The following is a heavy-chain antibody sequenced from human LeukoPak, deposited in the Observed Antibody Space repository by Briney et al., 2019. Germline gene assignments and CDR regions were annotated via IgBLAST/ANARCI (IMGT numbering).Heavy chain of an antibody. Sequence: PGGSLRLSCKASGNSFTSYWIAWVRQMPGKGLEWMGIIYPGDSDNRYSPSFQGQVTISADKSISTAYLQWSSLKASDTAMYYCARLKGYYDSSGSLFDYWGQGTLVTVSS. CDR1: GNSFTSYW. CDR2: IYPGDSDN. CDR3: ARLKGYYDSSGSLFDY. D-gene: IGHD3-22*01. V-gene: IGHV5-51*01. J-gene: IGHJ4*02.